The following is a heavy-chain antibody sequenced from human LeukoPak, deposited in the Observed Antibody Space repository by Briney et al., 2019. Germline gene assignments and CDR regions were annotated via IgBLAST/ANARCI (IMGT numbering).Heavy chain of an antibody. V-gene: IGHV3-13*01. Sequence: GGSLRLSCAASGFTFSSFDMHWVRQPTGQGLEWVSTIGTVSDTYYPGSVEGRFTLSRDNAKNSLYLQMNSLTAGGTAVYYCARVPPRGKYYYMDVWGKGTTVTVSS. CDR3: ARVPPRGKYYYMDV. D-gene: IGHD1-1*01. CDR1: GFTFSSFD. J-gene: IGHJ6*03. CDR2: IGTVSDT.